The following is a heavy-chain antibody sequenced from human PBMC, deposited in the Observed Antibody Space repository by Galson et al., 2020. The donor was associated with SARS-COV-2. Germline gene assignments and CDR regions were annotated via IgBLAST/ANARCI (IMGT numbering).Heavy chain of an antibody. J-gene: IGHJ4*02. Sequence: GESLKISCAFSGFTFSSYYMNWVRQAPGKGLEWVANINQGGSTEHYVDSVKGRFTISRDNAKNSVYLQMNSLRVEDTAVYYCASGGYWGQGILVTVSS. V-gene: IGHV3-7*05. CDR2: INQGGSTE. CDR1: GFTFSSYY. D-gene: IGHD3-16*01. CDR3: ASGGY.